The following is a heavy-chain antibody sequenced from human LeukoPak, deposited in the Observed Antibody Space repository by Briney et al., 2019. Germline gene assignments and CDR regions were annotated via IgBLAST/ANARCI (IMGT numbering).Heavy chain of an antibody. CDR2: ISGSGGST. D-gene: IGHD3-22*01. CDR3: AKDRGAYYYDSSGYYRYFDY. Sequence: GGSLGLSCAASGFTFSSYATSWVRQAPGKGLEWVSAISGSGGSTYYADSVKGRFTISRDNSKNTLYLQMNSLRAEDTAVYYCAKDRGAYYYDSSGYYRYFDYWGQGTLVTVSS. CDR1: GFTFSSYA. V-gene: IGHV3-23*01. J-gene: IGHJ4*02.